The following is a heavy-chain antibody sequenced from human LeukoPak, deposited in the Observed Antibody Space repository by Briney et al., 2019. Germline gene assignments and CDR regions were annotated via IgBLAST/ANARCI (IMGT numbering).Heavy chain of an antibody. J-gene: IGHJ6*02. Sequence: GGSLRLSCAASGFTFSSYGMHWVRQAPGKGLEWVAVISYDGSNKYYADSVKGRFTISRDNSKNTLYLQMNSLRAEDTAVNYCAKDGLSVVYYYYGMDVWGQGTTVTVSS. CDR1: GFTFSSYG. CDR2: ISYDGSNK. CDR3: AKDGLSVVYYYYGMDV. D-gene: IGHD2-15*01. V-gene: IGHV3-30*18.